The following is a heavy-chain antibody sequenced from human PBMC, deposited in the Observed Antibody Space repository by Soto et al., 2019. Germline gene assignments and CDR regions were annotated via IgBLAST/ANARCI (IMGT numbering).Heavy chain of an antibody. J-gene: IGHJ4*02. D-gene: IGHD6-19*01. Sequence: GGSLRLSCAASGFTFRSYSMNWVRQAPGKGLEWVSYISSTSSTIYYADSVKGRFTVSRDNAKNSLYLQMNSLRDEDTAVYYCAIYSSGWYPLDYWGQGTLVTVSS. CDR2: ISSTSSTI. CDR3: AIYSSGWYPLDY. V-gene: IGHV3-48*02. CDR1: GFTFRSYS.